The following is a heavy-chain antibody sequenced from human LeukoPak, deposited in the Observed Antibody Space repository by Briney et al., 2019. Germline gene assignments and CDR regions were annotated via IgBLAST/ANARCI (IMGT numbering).Heavy chain of an antibody. V-gene: IGHV3-23*01. J-gene: IGHJ4*02. Sequence: GGSLRLSCAASGFTVSNKYMTWVRRAPGKGLEWVSSFNGRGGYTFYADSVKGRFTLSSDNSKNTLHLQMISLRAEDTAVYYCAKGDQPLLYGGAFDSWGQGTLVTVSS. CDR2: FNGRGGYT. CDR1: GFTVSNKY. D-gene: IGHD2-2*02. CDR3: AKGDQPLLYGGAFDS.